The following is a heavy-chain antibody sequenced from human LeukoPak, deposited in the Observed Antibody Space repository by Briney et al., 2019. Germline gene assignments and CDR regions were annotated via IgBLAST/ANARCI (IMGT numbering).Heavy chain of an antibody. J-gene: IGHJ4*02. CDR3: ARDRDGDGLRY. D-gene: IGHD4-17*01. CDR1: GFTVSSNY. CDR2: IYSGGST. Sequence: GGSLRLSCAASGFTVSSNYMSWVRQAPGKGLEWVSVIYSGGSTYYADSVKGRFTLSRDNSKNTLYLQMNSLRAEDTAVYYCARDRDGDGLRYRGQGTLVTVSS. V-gene: IGHV3-66*01.